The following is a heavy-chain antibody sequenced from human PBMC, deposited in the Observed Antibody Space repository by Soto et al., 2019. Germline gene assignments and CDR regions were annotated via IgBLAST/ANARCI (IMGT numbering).Heavy chain of an antibody. Sequence: PGGSLRLSCVASGFTLTNNGMHWVRQAPGQGLEWVAVISSDGSSYYYGDSVRGRVTISRDTSKNTLFLEMNSLTTADTAVYYCAKDRGLAESGTWSHYYYGMDVWGQGTSVTVSS. CDR3: AKDRGLAESGTWSHYYYGMDV. CDR1: GFTLTNNG. J-gene: IGHJ6*02. CDR2: ISSDGSSY. D-gene: IGHD1-26*01. V-gene: IGHV3-30*18.